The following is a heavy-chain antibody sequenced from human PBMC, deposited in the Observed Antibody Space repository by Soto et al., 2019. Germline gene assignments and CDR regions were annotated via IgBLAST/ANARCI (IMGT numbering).Heavy chain of an antibody. CDR2: ISAYNGNT. J-gene: IGHJ3*02. D-gene: IGHD3-22*01. Sequence: ASVKVSCKASGYTFTSYGISWVRQAPGQGLEWMGWISAYNGNTNYAQKLQGRVTMTTDTSTSTAYMELRSLRSDDTAVYHCAREVSYYDSSGYYWLQRAFDIWGQGTMVTVSS. CDR1: GYTFTSYG. V-gene: IGHV1-18*01. CDR3: AREVSYYDSSGYYWLQRAFDI.